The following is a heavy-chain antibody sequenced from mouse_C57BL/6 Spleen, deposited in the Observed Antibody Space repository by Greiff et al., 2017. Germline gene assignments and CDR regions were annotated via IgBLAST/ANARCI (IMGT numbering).Heavy chain of an antibody. CDR2: ISSGGDYI. CDR1: GFTFSSYA. V-gene: IGHV5-9-1*02. CDR3: TREGYYYGSSYPYYYDMDY. J-gene: IGHJ4*01. D-gene: IGHD1-1*01. Sequence: EVKLMESGEGLVKPGGSLKLSCAASGFTFSSYAMSWVRQTPEKRLEWVAYISSGGDYIYYADTVTGRFTISRDNARNTLYLQMSSLKSEDTAMYYCTREGYYYGSSYPYYYDMDYWGQGTSVTVSS.